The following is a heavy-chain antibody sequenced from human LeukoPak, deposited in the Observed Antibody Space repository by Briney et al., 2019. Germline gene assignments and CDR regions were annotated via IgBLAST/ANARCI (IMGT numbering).Heavy chain of an antibody. CDR2: ISGGGSTT. V-gene: IGHV3-23*01. Sequence: PGGSLRLSCAASGFTFSNYAMSWVRQAPGKGLEWASAISGGGSTTYYADSVKGRFTISRDNSKNTLYLQMSSLRAEDTALYYCAKDSNYGSDYYFDYWGQGTLVTVSS. D-gene: IGHD3-10*01. CDR1: GFTFSNYA. CDR3: AKDSNYGSDYYFDY. J-gene: IGHJ4*02.